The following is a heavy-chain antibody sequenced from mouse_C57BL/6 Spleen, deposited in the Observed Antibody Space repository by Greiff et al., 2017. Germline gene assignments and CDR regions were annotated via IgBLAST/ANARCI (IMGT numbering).Heavy chain of an antibody. J-gene: IGHJ2*01. V-gene: IGHV1-61*01. Sequence: QVQLQQPGAELVRPGSSVKLSCKASGYTFTSYWMDWVKQRPGQGLEWIGNIYPSDSETHYNQKFKDKATLTVDKSSSTAYMQLSSLTSEDSAVYYCARRTTTVTDYWDQGTTLTVSS. D-gene: IGHD2-13*01. CDR2: IYPSDSET. CDR3: ARRTTTVTDY. CDR1: GYTFTSYW.